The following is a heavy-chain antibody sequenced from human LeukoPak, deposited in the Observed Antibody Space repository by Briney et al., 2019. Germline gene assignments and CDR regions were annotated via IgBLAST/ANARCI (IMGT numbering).Heavy chain of an antibody. V-gene: IGHV4-59*12. CDR3: ARERGYYFDY. D-gene: IGHD3-22*01. J-gene: IGHJ4*02. CDR2: MYYSGST. CDR1: GGSISSYY. Sequence: SETLSLTCTVSGGSISSYYWSWIRQPPGKGLEWIGYMYYSGSTNYNPSTNYNPSLKSRVTISVDTSKNQFSLQLNSVTPKDTAVYYCARERGYYFDYWGQGTLVTVSS.